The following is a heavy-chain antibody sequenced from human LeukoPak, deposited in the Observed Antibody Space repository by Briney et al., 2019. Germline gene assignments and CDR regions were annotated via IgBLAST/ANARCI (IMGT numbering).Heavy chain of an antibody. CDR1: GGSISSHY. D-gene: IGHD1-7*01. J-gene: IGHJ4*02. CDR2: IYCSGST. CDR3: ARALYNWNSYFDY. V-gene: IGHV4-59*11. Sequence: SETLSLTCTVSGGSISSHYWSWIRQPPGKGLEWIGYIYCSGSTNYNPSLKSRVTISVDTSKNQFSLKLSSVTAADTAVYYCARALYNWNSYFDYWGQGTLVTVSS.